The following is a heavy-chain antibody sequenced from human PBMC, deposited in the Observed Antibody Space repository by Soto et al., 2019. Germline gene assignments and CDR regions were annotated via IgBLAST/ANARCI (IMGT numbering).Heavy chain of an antibody. V-gene: IGHV3-48*01. CDR2: ISSSSSTI. CDR3: ARGPGQQWLTYNWFDP. Sequence: GGSLRLSCAASGFTFSTYNMNWVRQAPGKGLEWVSYISSSSSTIYYADSVKGRFTISRDNAKNSLYLQMNSLRAEDTAVYYCARGPGQQWLTYNWFDPWGQGTLVTVSS. J-gene: IGHJ5*02. CDR1: GFTFSTYN. D-gene: IGHD6-19*01.